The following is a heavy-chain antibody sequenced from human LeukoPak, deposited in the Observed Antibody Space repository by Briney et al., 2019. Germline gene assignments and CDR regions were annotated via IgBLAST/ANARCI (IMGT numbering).Heavy chain of an antibody. CDR2: ISWNSGSI. D-gene: IGHD6-19*01. J-gene: IGHJ4*02. V-gene: IGHV3-9*01. CDR1: GFTFDDYA. CDR3: AKDATYSSGWTEY. Sequence: PGGSLRLSCAASGFTFDDYAMHWVRQAPGKGLEWVSGISWNSGSIDYADSEKGRFTISRDNAKNSLYLQMNSLRAEDTAFYYCAKDATYSSGWTEYWGQGTLVTVSS.